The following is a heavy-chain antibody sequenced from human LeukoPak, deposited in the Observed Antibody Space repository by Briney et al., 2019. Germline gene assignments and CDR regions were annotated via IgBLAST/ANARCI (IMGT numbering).Heavy chain of an antibody. D-gene: IGHD5-24*01. J-gene: IGHJ5*02. CDR2: ISPSGDST. CDR1: GYTFTSNY. V-gene: IGHV1-46*01. CDR3: ARDISVRDEAWWFNP. Sequence: ASVKVSCKAFGYTFTSNYMHWVRQAPGQGPEWMGVISPSGDSTTYAQKFQGRVTLTRDMPTSTDYLELGSLRSEDTAVYYCARDISVRDEAWWFNPWGQGTLVTVSS.